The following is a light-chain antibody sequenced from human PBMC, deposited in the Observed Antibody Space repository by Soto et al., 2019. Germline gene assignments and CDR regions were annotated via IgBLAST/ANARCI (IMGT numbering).Light chain of an antibody. CDR3: QQYDTYST. Sequence: DIVMTQSPSTLSASIGDRITITCRASQSISSWLAWYQQKPGKAPKLLIYKASSLEGGVPSRFSGSGSGTEFTLTISSLQPDDFATYYCQQYDTYSTFGQGTKVEIK. V-gene: IGKV1-5*03. CDR1: QSISSW. J-gene: IGKJ1*01. CDR2: KAS.